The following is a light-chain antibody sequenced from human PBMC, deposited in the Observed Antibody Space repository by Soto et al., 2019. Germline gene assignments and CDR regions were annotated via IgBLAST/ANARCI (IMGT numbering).Light chain of an antibody. Sequence: DIHLTQSPSTLSASVGDRVTITCRASQSISSSLAWYQQKPGKAPKFLIYKASPLESGVPSRFSGRGSGTEFTLAISILQPDDFATYYCQQNYSYPATFGPGTKLQIK. CDR2: KAS. V-gene: IGKV1-5*03. J-gene: IGKJ2*01. CDR1: QSISSS. CDR3: QQNYSYPAT.